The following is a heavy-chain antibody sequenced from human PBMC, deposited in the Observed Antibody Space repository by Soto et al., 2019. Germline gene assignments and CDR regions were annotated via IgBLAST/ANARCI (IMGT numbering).Heavy chain of an antibody. V-gene: IGHV4-59*01. D-gene: IGHD3-22*01. CDR2: IYYSGST. CDR1: GGSISSYY. Sequence: SETLSLTCTVSGGSISSYYWSWIRQPPGKGLEWIGYIYYSGSTNYNPSLKSRVTISVDTSKNQFSLKLSSVTAADTAVYYCAREVRYYYDSSGYLDYWGQGTLVTVSS. CDR3: AREVRYYYDSSGYLDY. J-gene: IGHJ4*02.